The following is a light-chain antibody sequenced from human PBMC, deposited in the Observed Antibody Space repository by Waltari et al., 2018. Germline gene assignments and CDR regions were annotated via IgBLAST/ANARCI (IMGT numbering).Light chain of an antibody. CDR3: MQGIHLPRT. CDR1: QSLLHSDGKTY. V-gene: IGKV2-29*02. J-gene: IGKJ1*01. Sequence: DIVMTQTPLSLSVTPGQPASISCKSSQSLLHSDGKTYLYWYLQKPGRSPQLLIYEVSSRFSRVPDMCSGSGSGTDFTLKISLVEAEDVGVYYCMQGIHLPRTFGQGTKVEIK. CDR2: EVS.